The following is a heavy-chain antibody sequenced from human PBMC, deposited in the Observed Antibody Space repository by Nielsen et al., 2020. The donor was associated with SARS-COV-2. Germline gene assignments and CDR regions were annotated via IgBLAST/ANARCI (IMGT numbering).Heavy chain of an antibody. Sequence: SVKVSCKASGGTFSSYAISWVRQAPGQGLEWMGGIIPIFGTANYAQKLQGRVTMTTDTSTSTAYMELRSLRSDDTAVYYCAREDGEGSSSDYWGQGTLVTVSS. CDR3: AREDGEGSSSDY. CDR2: IIPIFGTA. CDR1: GGTFSSYA. J-gene: IGHJ4*02. D-gene: IGHD6-6*01. V-gene: IGHV1-69*05.